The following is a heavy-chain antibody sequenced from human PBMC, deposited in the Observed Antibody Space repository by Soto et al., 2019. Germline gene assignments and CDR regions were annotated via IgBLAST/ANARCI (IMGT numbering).Heavy chain of an antibody. CDR3: ATGVDTATNGY. V-gene: IGHV3-53*01. CDR2: IYPGGNT. CDR1: GFTVSDNH. D-gene: IGHD5-18*01. J-gene: IGHJ4*02. Sequence: PGGSLRLSCVASGFTVSDNHMTWVRQAPGRGPEWVSTIYPGGNTFYAQSVMGRFTNSRDISKNMLYLQMNSLRAEDTAIYYCATGVDTATNGYRGQGTLVNLSS.